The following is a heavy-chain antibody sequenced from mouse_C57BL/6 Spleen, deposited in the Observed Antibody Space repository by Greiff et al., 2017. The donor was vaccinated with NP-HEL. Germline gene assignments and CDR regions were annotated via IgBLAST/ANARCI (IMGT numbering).Heavy chain of an antibody. CDR1: GFTFSDYG. V-gene: IGHV5-17*01. D-gene: IGHD1-1*01. J-gene: IGHJ3*01. CDR2: ISSGSSNI. CDR3: ARAYYVSSHFAY. Sequence: EVQRVESGGGLVKPGGSLKLSCAASGFTFSDYGMHWVRQAPEKGLEWVAYISSGSSNIYYADTVKGRFTISRDNAKNTLFLPITSLRSEDTAMYYCARAYYVSSHFAYWGQGTLVTVSA.